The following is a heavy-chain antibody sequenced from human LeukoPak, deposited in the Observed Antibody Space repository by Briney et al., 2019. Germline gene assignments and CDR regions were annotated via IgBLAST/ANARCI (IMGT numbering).Heavy chain of an antibody. J-gene: IGHJ4*02. CDR1: GYTFTGYY. D-gene: IGHD5-18*01. V-gene: IGHV1-2*02. CDR3: ARESYNNSYEYFDY. CDR2: INPNSGGT. Sequence: ASVKVSCKAPGYTFTGYYMHWVRQAPGQGLEWMGWINPNSGGTNYAQKFQGRVTMTRDTSTSTVYMELSSLRSEDTAVYYCARESYNNSYEYFDYWGQGTLVTVSS.